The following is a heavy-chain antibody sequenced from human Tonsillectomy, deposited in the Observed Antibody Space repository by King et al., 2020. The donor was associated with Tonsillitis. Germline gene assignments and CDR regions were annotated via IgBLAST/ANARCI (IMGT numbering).Heavy chain of an antibody. J-gene: IGHJ6*03. CDR2: IRSKGYGGTT. Sequence: VQLVESGGGLVQPGRSLRLSCTASGFTFGDYAMNWVRQAPGKGLEWVGFIRSKGYGGTTEYAASGKGRFAISREDSKSIAYLQMNSLKTEDKAVYYCTTPIEAFRVVAATDGSMDVWGKGTTVTVSS. V-gene: IGHV3-49*04. D-gene: IGHD2-15*01. CDR1: GFTFGDYA. CDR3: TTPIEAFRVVAATDGSMDV.